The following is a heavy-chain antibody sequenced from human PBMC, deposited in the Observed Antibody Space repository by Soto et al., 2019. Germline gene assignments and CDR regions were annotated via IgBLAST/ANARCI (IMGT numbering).Heavy chain of an antibody. V-gene: IGHV3-23*01. CDR3: AHPRGYGVFDAVDI. D-gene: IGHD4-17*01. Sequence: GGSLRLSCAASGFMFSTYAMNWVRQAPGKGLEWVSAISSSGDTTYYAESVRGRFTISRDNSINTLYLQMSSLRTEDTAVFYCAHPRGYGVFDAVDIWGQGTMVTVS. J-gene: IGHJ3*02. CDR2: ISSSGDTT. CDR1: GFMFSTYA.